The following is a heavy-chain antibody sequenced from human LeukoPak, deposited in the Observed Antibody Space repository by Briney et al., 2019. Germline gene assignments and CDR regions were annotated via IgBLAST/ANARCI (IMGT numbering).Heavy chain of an antibody. Sequence: ASVKVSCKASGGTFSRNAISWVRQAPGQGLEWMGRFIPILGVETYAQRFQGRVTITADRSTSTAYMELSSLRSEDTAVYYCARVQAVGVPVAIDAYYSYGMDVWGQGTAVTVSS. CDR2: FIPILGVE. CDR1: GGTFSRNA. J-gene: IGHJ6*02. CDR3: ARVQAVGVPVAIDAYYSYGMDV. D-gene: IGHD2-15*01. V-gene: IGHV1-69*04.